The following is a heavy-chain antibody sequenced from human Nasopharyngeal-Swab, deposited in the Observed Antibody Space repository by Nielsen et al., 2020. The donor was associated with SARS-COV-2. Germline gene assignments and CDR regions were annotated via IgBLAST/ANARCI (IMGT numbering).Heavy chain of an antibody. Sequence: GESLKISCAASGFTFDDYAMNWVRQAPGRGLEWVSGISGGDDSTKYADSVKGRFTISRDNAKNSLYLQMNSLRAEDTAVYYCARDVVVVAATGPYYYYYGMDVWGQGTTVTVSS. D-gene: IGHD2-15*01. CDR1: GFTFDDYA. CDR3: ARDVVVVAATGPYYYYYGMDV. CDR2: ISGGDDST. V-gene: IGHV3-20*04. J-gene: IGHJ6*02.